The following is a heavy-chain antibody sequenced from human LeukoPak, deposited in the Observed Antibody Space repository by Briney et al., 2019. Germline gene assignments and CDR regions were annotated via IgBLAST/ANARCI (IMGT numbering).Heavy chain of an antibody. CDR1: GYSFTNYW. CDR3: ARLGYDSGSYALDY. V-gene: IGHV5-51*01. J-gene: IGHJ4*02. CDR2: IYPGDSDT. Sequence: GESLKISCKGSGYSFTNYWIGWVRQMPGKGLEWMRQMPGKGLEWMGIIYPGDSDTRYSPSFQGQVTISADKSISTAYLQWSSLKASDTAMYYCARLGYDSGSYALDYWGQGTLVTVSS. D-gene: IGHD3-10*01.